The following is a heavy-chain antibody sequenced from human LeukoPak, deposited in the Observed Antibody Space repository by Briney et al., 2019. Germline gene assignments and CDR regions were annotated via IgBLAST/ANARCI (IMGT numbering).Heavy chain of an antibody. V-gene: IGHV3-30-3*01. CDR2: ISYDGYNK. D-gene: IGHD6-13*01. J-gene: IGHJ3*02. CDR3: ARDSSPAAGTNYDAFDI. Sequence: PGGSLRLSCAASGFIFSSYAMHWVRQAPGKGLEWVAIISYDGYNKYYADSVKGRFTISRDNAKNSLYLQMNSLRAEDTAVYYCARDSSPAAGTNYDAFDIWGQGTMVTVSS. CDR1: GFIFSSYA.